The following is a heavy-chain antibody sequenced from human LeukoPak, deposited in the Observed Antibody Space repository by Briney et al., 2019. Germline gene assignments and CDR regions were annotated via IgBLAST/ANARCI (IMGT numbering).Heavy chain of an antibody. CDR1: GGSISSSSYY. Sequence: PSETLSLTCSASGGSISSSSYYWSWIRQPPGKGLEWIGYIYYSGSTNYNPSLKSRVTISVDTSKNQFSLKLSSVTAADTAVYYRASTISGAFDIWGQGTMVTVSS. CDR2: IYYSGST. V-gene: IGHV4-61*01. CDR3: ASTISGAFDI. D-gene: IGHD3-3*01. J-gene: IGHJ3*02.